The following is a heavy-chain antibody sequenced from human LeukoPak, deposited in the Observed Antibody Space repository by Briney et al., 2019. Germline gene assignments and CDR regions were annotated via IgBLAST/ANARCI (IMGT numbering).Heavy chain of an antibody. CDR1: GPTFSTYA. J-gene: IGHJ6*04. CDR3: ARGIVVVPASSYYYYGMDV. D-gene: IGHD2-2*01. Sequence: ASGKFCSTASGPTFSTYAISWVRRAAGHGLEWMGGFITIFGTANCAQKFQGRVTITADESTSTAYMELSSLRSEDTAVYYCARGIVVVPASSYYYYGMDVWGKGTTVTVSS. CDR2: FITIFGTA. V-gene: IGHV1-69*13.